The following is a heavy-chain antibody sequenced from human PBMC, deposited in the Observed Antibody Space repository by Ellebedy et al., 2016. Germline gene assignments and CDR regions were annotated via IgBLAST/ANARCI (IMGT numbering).Heavy chain of an antibody. CDR3: ARDFAFDP. CDR1: GYSINSGYH. Sequence: SETLSLTCTVSGYSINSGYHWGWIRQPAGKGLEWIGSIYHSGGANYNPSLKSRVTISVDTSKNQFSLRLSSVTAADTAVYYCARDFAFDPWGQGTLVTVSS. V-gene: IGHV4-38-2*02. J-gene: IGHJ5*02. CDR2: IYHSGGA.